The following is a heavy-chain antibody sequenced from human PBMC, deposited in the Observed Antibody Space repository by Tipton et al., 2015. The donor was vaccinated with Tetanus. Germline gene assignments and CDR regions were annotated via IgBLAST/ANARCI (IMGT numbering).Heavy chain of an antibody. CDR2: ISYDGSNK. CDR1: GFTFSSYA. J-gene: IGHJ5*02. V-gene: IGHV3-30-3*01. Sequence: SLRLSCAASGFTFSSYAMHWVRQAPGKGLEWVAVISYDGSNKYYADSVKGRFTISRDNSKNTLYLQMNSLRAEDTAVYYCAKDTLAYCGGDCPNWFDPWGQGTLVTVSS. CDR3: AKDTLAYCGGDCPNWFDP. D-gene: IGHD2-21*02.